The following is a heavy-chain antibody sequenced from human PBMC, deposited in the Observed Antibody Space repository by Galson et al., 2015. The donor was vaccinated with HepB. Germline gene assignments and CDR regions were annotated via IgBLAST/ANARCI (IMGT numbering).Heavy chain of an antibody. V-gene: IGHV1-69*13. CDR3: ARAISPDLYSSSWAFDY. D-gene: IGHD6-13*01. J-gene: IGHJ4*02. CDR1: GGTFSSYA. Sequence: SVKVSCKASGGTFSSYAISWVRQAPGQGLEWMGGIIPIFGTANYAQKFQGRVTITADESTSTAYMELSSLRSEDTAVYYCARAISPDLYSSSWAFDYWGQGTLVTVSS. CDR2: IIPIFGTA.